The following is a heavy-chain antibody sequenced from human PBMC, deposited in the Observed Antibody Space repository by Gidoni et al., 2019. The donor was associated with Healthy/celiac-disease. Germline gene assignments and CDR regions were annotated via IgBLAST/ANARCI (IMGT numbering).Heavy chain of an antibody. V-gene: IGHV3-30*04. J-gene: IGHJ3*02. Sequence: QVQLVESGGGVVQPGRSLRLSCAASGFTFSSYAMHWVRQAPGKGLGWVAVISYDGSNKYYADSVKGRFTISRDNSKNTLYLQMNSLRAEDTAVYYCARVNFYGVGAFDIWGQGTMVTVSS. D-gene: IGHD4-17*01. CDR3: ARVNFYGVGAFDI. CDR2: ISYDGSNK. CDR1: GFTFSSYA.